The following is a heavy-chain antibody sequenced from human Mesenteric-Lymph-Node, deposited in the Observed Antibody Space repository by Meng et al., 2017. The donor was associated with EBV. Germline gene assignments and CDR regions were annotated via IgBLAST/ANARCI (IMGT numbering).Heavy chain of an antibody. CDR1: GYTFPNYG. D-gene: IGHD5-24*01. J-gene: IGHJ4*02. V-gene: IGHV1-18*01. CDR3: AREGSGDGYNFDY. Sequence: QVQLGQSGAEVKKPGDSVKVSCQPSGYTFPNYGISWVRQAPGQGLEWMGSISPYNDNTYDAEKFQGRVTMTTDTSTRTVYVELRSLRSDDTAVYYCAREGSGDGYNFDYWGQGTLVTVSS. CDR2: ISPYNDNT.